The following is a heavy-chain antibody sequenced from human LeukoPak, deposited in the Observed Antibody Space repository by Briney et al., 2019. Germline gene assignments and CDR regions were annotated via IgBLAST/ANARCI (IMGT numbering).Heavy chain of an antibody. D-gene: IGHD1-20*01. J-gene: IGHJ4*02. V-gene: IGHV4-59*01. CDR2: IYYSGST. Sequence: SETLSLTCTVSGGSISSYYWSWIRQPPGKELEWIGYIYYSGSTNYNPSLKSRVTISVDTSKNQFSLKLSSVTAADTAVYYCARDVTGTLDYWGQGTLVTVSS. CDR3: ARDVTGTLDY. CDR1: GGSISSYY.